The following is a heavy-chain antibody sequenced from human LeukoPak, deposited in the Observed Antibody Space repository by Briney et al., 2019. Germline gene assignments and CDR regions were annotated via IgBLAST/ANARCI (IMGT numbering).Heavy chain of an antibody. CDR1: GFTFSSYA. J-gene: IGHJ3*02. D-gene: IGHD1-26*01. V-gene: IGHV3-23*01. CDR2: ISGSGGST. CDR3: ASGGSYPTDSDAFDI. Sequence: GGSLRLSCAASGFTFSSYAMSWVRQAPGKGLEWVSAISGSGGSTYYADSVKGRFTICRDNSKNTLYLQMNSLRAEDTAVYYCASGGSYPTDSDAFDIWGQGTMVTVSS.